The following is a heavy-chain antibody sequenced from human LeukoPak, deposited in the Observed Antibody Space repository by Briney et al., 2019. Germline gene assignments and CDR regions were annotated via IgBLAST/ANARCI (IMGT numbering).Heavy chain of an antibody. CDR2: IYQSGST. CDR1: GYSIRNGYN. Sequence: PSETLSLTCTVSGYSIRNGYNWGWIRLSPGKGLEWLGSIYQSGSTYDNPSLKSRVSLSIDTSKNQFSLKLTSVTAADTAVYYCARTTEGYAGGPGYSYYYYMDVWGKGTTVTISS. J-gene: IGHJ6*03. D-gene: IGHD5-12*01. CDR3: ARTTEGYAGGPGYSYYYYMDV. V-gene: IGHV4-38-2*02.